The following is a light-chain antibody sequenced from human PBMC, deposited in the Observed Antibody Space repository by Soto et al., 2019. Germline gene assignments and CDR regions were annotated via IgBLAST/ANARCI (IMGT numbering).Light chain of an antibody. CDR2: KGS. J-gene: IGKJ1*01. Sequence: DVVMTQSPLSLPVTLGQPASISCRSTQSLVHSNGNTYLIWFHQRPGQSPRRLIYKGSIRDSGVPDRLSDSGSGTEFTVKISRVEADDVGVYYCMQGTHWPRTFGQGTKVEIK. V-gene: IGKV2-30*02. CDR3: MQGTHWPRT. CDR1: QSLVHSNGNTY.